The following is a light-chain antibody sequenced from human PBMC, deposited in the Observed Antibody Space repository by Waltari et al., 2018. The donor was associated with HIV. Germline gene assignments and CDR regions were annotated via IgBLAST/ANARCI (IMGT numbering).Light chain of an antibody. CDR1: SGDIGGYTY. J-gene: IGLJ2*01. Sequence: QSALTQPPSASGSPGQSVTMSCTGTSGDIGGYTYVSWYQQHPGKAPKLIMTEVTKRPSGVPDRFSCSKSGNTASLTVSGLQAEDEAHYYCSSYAPTNKFYVLFGGGTTLTVL. CDR3: SSYAPTNKFYVL. V-gene: IGLV2-8*01. CDR2: EVT.